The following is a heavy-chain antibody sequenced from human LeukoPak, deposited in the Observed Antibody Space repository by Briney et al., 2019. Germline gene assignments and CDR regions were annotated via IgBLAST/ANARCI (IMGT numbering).Heavy chain of an antibody. CDR3: AKDLSYRSGWYGFDY. V-gene: IGHV3-23*01. CDR2: VSGSSGRT. D-gene: IGHD6-19*01. J-gene: IGHJ4*02. Sequence: GGSLRLSCAASGFIFSSHAMSWVRQAPGNGLEWVAGVSGSSGRTYYAASVKGRFTISRDNSKNTLSLEMNSLSAADTAVYYCAKDLSYRSGWYGFDYWGQGTLVTVSS. CDR1: GFIFSSHA.